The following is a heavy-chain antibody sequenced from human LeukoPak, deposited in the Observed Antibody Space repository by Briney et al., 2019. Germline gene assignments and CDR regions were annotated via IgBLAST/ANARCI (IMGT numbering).Heavy chain of an antibody. CDR2: IIPIFGTP. Sequence: SVKVSCKASGYTFSGYYMHWVRQAPGQGLEWMGGIIPIFGTPDYAQKFQGRVAITADESKSTAYMELSRLRSEDTAVYYCARATSVYSGTYGYYYYYYMDVWGKGTTVTISS. D-gene: IGHD1-26*01. CDR1: GYTFSGYY. V-gene: IGHV1-69*13. J-gene: IGHJ6*03. CDR3: ARATSVYSGTYGYYYYYYMDV.